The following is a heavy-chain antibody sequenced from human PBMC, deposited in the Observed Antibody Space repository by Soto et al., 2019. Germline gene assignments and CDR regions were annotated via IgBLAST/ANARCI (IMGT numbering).Heavy chain of an antibody. J-gene: IGHJ5*02. Sequence: QVQLVESGGGVVQPGRSLTLSCVASGFTLSNYGMHWVRQAPGKGLEWVAVIWYDGTATYSADSVKGRFSISRDNAKNEFFLQLSSLRAEDTAVYYCARNVGSSGSSGWFDTWGQGTLVTVSS. CDR2: IWYDGTAT. CDR3: ARNVGSSGSSGWFDT. CDR1: GFTLSNYG. D-gene: IGHD3-10*01. V-gene: IGHV3-33*01.